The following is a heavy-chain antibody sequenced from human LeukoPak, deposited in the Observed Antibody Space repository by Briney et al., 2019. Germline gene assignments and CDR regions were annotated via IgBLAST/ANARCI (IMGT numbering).Heavy chain of an antibody. CDR1: GFTFSSYA. CDR3: ATYRQVLLPFES. Sequence: GGSLRLSCAASGFTFSSYAMSWVRQPPGKGLEWVSSIFQGGGEIHYADSVRGRFTISRDNSKSTLFLQMNSLRAEDTAIYYCATYRQVLLPFESWGQGTLVTVSS. CDR2: IFQGGGEI. J-gene: IGHJ4*02. D-gene: IGHD5-18*01. V-gene: IGHV3-23*01.